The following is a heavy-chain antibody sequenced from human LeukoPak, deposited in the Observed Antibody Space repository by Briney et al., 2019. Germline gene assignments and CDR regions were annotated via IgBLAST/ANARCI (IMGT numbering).Heavy chain of an antibody. CDR3: AREAEVGAYAY. D-gene: IGHD1-26*01. V-gene: IGHV4-59*01. CDR2: IYYSGST. J-gene: IGHJ4*02. Sequence: PSETLSLTCTVSGGSISSYYWSWIRQPPGKGLEWIGYIYYSGSTNYNPSLKSRVTISVDTSKNQFSLKLSSVTAADTAVYYCAREAEVGAYAYWGQGTLVTVSS. CDR1: GGSISSYY.